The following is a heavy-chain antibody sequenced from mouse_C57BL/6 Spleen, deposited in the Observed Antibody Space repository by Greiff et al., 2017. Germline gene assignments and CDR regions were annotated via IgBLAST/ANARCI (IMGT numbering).Heavy chain of an antibody. CDR3: VGGDGYPFAY. Sequence: EVQLVESGGGLVQPKGSLKLSCAASGFTFNTYAMHWVRQAPGQGLEWVARIRSKSSNYASYYAVSGKDRFTISRDDSQSMLYLKMNSLMTEDTAMYYCVGGDGYPFAYWGQGTLVTVSA. J-gene: IGHJ3*01. CDR2: IRSKSSNYAS. D-gene: IGHD2-3*01. CDR1: GFTFNTYA. V-gene: IGHV10-3*01.